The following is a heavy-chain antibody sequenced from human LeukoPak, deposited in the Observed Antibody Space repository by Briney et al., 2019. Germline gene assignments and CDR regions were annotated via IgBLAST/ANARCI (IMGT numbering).Heavy chain of an antibody. Sequence: PSETLSLTCAVSGYSISSGYYRGWIRQPPGKGLEWIGSIYHSGSTYYNPSLKSRVTISVDTSKNQFSLKLSSVTAADTAVYYCAGALNSSGYPNFDYWGQGTLVTVSS. CDR2: IYHSGST. CDR3: AGALNSSGYPNFDY. CDR1: GYSISSGYY. D-gene: IGHD3-22*01. V-gene: IGHV4-38-2*01. J-gene: IGHJ4*02.